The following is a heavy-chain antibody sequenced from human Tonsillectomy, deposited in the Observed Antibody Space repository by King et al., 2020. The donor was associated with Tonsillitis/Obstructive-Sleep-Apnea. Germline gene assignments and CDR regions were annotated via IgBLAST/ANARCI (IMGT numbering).Heavy chain of an antibody. CDR3: ARDSDCSSTSCLDY. CDR1: GFTLSSYG. Sequence: QLVQSGGGVVQPGRSLRLSCAASGFTLSSYGMHWVRQAPGKGLEWVAVIWYDGSNKYYADSVKGRFTISRDNSKNTLYLQMNSLRAEDTAVYYCARDSDCSSTSCLDYWGQGTLVTVSS. CDR2: IWYDGSNK. V-gene: IGHV3-33*01. J-gene: IGHJ4*02. D-gene: IGHD2-2*01.